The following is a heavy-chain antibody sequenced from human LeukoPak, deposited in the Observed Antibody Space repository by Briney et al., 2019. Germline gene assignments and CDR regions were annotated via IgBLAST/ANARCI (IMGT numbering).Heavy chain of an antibody. CDR3: AKEGLRFFDF. V-gene: IGHV3-30*18. J-gene: IGHJ4*02. CDR1: RFTFSSTG. D-gene: IGHD5-12*01. Sequence: PGKSLRLSCTASRFTFSSTGMHWVRQAPGKGLDWVASISYDGSSKKYVDSVKGRFTISRDNSKRTLYLQMNSLRSEDTAVYYCAKEGLRFFDFWGQGTLVTVSS. CDR2: ISYDGSSK.